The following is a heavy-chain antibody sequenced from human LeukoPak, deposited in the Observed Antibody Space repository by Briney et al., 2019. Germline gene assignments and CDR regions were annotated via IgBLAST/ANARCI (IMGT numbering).Heavy chain of an antibody. Sequence: ASVKVSCKASGYTFTSYGISWVRQAPGQGLEWMGWISAYNGNTNYAQKLQGRVTMTTDTSTSTAYMELRSLRSDDTAVYYCAREGLVAVAGTPLGFAQGRDQYYYGMDVWGQGTTVTVSS. D-gene: IGHD6-19*01. CDR2: ISAYNGNT. CDR1: GYTFTSYG. CDR3: AREGLVAVAGTPLGFAQGRDQYYYGMDV. V-gene: IGHV1-18*01. J-gene: IGHJ6*02.